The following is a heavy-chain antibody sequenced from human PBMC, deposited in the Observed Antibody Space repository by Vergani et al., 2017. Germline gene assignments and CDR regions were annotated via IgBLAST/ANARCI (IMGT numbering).Heavy chain of an antibody. CDR3: TRPPPYVS. Sequence: EVQLVESGGGLVQPGGSLKLSCAASGFTFSGSAMHWVRQASGTGLEWVGRIRSKANSYATAYAASVKGRFTISRDDSKNTAYLQMNSLKTEDTAVYYCTRPPPYVSWGQGTLVTVSS. CDR2: IRSKANSYAT. J-gene: IGHJ4*02. V-gene: IGHV3-73*01. CDR1: GFTFSGSA. D-gene: IGHD3-10*02.